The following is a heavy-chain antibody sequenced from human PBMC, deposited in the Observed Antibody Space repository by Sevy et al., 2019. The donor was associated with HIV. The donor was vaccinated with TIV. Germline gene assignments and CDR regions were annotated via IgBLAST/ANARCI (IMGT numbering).Heavy chain of an antibody. Sequence: GGSLRLSCAASGFTFSSYSMNWVRQAPGKGLEWVSSISSSSSYIYYADSVKGRFTISRDNAKNSLYLQMNSLRAEDTAVYYCARHSGSYYTAATFDIWGQGTMVTVSS. V-gene: IGHV3-21*01. CDR3: ARHSGSYYTAATFDI. CDR2: ISSSSSYI. J-gene: IGHJ3*02. CDR1: GFTFSSYS. D-gene: IGHD1-26*01.